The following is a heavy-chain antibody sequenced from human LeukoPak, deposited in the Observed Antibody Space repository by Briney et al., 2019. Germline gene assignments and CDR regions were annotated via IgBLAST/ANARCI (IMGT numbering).Heavy chain of an antibody. CDR2: ISSSGSTI. D-gene: IGHD1-7*01. V-gene: IGHV3-48*03. CDR3: ARVELAPYYYYMDV. J-gene: IGHJ6*03. Sequence: PGGSLRLSCAASGFSISSYEMNWVRQAPGKGLEWVSHISSSGSTIWYADSAKGRFTISRDNAKNSLYLQMNSLRAEDTAVYYCARVELAPYYYYMDVWGKGTTVTVSS. CDR1: GFSISSYE.